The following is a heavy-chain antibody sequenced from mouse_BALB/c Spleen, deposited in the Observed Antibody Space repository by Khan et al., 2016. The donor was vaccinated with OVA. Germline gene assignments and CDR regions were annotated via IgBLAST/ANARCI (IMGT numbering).Heavy chain of an antibody. D-gene: IGHD1-1*02. J-gene: IGHJ2*02. CDR2: ISYSGNT. V-gene: IGHV3-2*02. Sequence: QLEESGPGLVKPSQSLSLTCTVTGYSITSDYAWNWIRQFPGNKLEWMGFISYSGNTKYNPSLKSRFSITRDTSKNQFFLQLNSVTTEDTATYYCARVYGGDIDYWGQGTSLTVSS. CDR1: GYSITSDYA. CDR3: ARVYGGDIDY.